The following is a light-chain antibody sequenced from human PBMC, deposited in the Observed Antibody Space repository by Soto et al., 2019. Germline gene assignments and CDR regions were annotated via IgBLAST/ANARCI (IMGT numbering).Light chain of an antibody. CDR2: YND. CDR3: ATWDDRLTAWV. CDR1: NSNIGSNA. Sequence: QSVLTQSPSVSGAPRQSVNISCSGNNSNIGSNAVHWYQQLPGQAPKLLMYYNDMLPLGVFDRFSGSKSGTSASLAISGVKSEDEGDYYCATWDDRLTAWVFGGGTKLTVL. V-gene: IGLV1-36*01. J-gene: IGLJ3*02.